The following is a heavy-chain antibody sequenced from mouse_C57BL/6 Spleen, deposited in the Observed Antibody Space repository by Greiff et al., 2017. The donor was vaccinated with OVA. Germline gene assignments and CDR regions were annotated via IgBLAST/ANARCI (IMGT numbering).Heavy chain of an antibody. Sequence: QVQLQQPGAELVRPGTSVKVSCKASGYAFTNYLIEWVKQRPGQGLEWIGVINPGSGGTNYNEKFKGKATLTADKSSSTAYMQLSSLTSEDSAVYFCARSGYDYGLDYWGQGTTLTVSS. D-gene: IGHD2-4*01. CDR2: INPGSGGT. CDR3: ARSGYDYGLDY. CDR1: GYAFTNYL. V-gene: IGHV1-54*01. J-gene: IGHJ2*01.